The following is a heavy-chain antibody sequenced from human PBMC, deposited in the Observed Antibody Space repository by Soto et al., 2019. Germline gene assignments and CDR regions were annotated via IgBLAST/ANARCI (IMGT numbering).Heavy chain of an antibody. J-gene: IGHJ3*02. CDR3: ASSSPHYDFWSGYSFWDAFDI. V-gene: IGHV4-4*02. CDR2: IYHSGTT. CDR1: GDSISNSYW. Sequence: TSETLSLTCAVSGDSISNSYWWSWVRQPPGKGLEWIGEIYHSGTTNYNPSLKSRVTISVDTSKNQFSLKLSSVTAADTAVYYCASSSPHYDFWSGYSFWDAFDIWGQGTMVTVSS. D-gene: IGHD3-3*01.